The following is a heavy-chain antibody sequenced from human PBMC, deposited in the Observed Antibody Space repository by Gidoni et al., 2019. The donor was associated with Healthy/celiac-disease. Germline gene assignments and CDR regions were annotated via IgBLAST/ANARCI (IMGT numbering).Heavy chain of an antibody. V-gene: IGHV2-5*01. CDR2: IYWNDDK. CDR3: AHRIVYDSSGYQFDY. D-gene: IGHD3-22*01. CDR1: GLSTSTSGVG. J-gene: IGHJ4*02. Sequence: QIPLKGSCPTLVKPTHKHTLTCTFPGLSTSTSGVGVGWIRQPPGKALEWLALIYWNDDKRYSPSLKSRLTITKDTSKSQVVLTMTNMDPVDTATYYGAHRIVYDSSGYQFDYWGQGTLVTVSS.